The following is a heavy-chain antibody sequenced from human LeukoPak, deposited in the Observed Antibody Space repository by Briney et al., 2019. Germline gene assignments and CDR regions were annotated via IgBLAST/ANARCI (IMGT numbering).Heavy chain of an antibody. CDR2: FDREDDEP. D-gene: IGHD3-22*01. Sequence: ASVSVSCRVSGYTLSDFSMHWVRQAPGKGLEGLGGFDREDDEPIYAQKFQGIVRMTGDTSTDPASMELSALRSEDTAVYYCATLDFYYDSSGRPLPPDWGQGTLVTVSS. CDR1: GYTLSDFS. V-gene: IGHV1-24*01. J-gene: IGHJ4*02. CDR3: ATLDFYYDSSGRPLPPD.